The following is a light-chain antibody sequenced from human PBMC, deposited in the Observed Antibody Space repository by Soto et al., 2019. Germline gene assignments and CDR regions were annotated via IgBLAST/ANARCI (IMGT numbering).Light chain of an antibody. J-gene: IGLJ1*01. CDR1: SSNIGAGYD. V-gene: IGLV1-40*01. CDR2: GNS. Sequence: LTQPPSVSGAPGQRVTISCTGSSSNIGAGYDVHWYQQLPGTAPKLLIYGNSNRPSGVPDRFSGSKSGTSASLAITGLQAEDEADYYCQSYDSSLSGPYVFGTGTKVTVL. CDR3: QSYDSSLSGPYV.